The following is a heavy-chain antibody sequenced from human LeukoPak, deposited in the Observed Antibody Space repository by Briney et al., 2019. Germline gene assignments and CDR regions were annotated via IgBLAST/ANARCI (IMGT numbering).Heavy chain of an antibody. V-gene: IGHV1-18*04. D-gene: IGHD3-3*01. CDR3: TLVLRFLEWPVDAFDI. Sequence: EASVKVSCKASGYNFIDHYMHWVRQAPGQGLEWMGWISAYNGNTNYAQKLQGRVTMTTDTSTSTAYMELRSLRSDDTAAYYCTLVLRFLEWPVDAFDIWGQGTMVTVSS. J-gene: IGHJ3*02. CDR1: GYNFIDHY. CDR2: ISAYNGNT.